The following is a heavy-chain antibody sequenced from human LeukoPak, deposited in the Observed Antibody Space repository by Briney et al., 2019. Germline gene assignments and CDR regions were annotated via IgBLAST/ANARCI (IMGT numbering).Heavy chain of an antibody. D-gene: IGHD3-3*01. CDR1: EFTFSSYW. CDR3: AREDHYYDYWSGYFPVFDY. V-gene: IGHV3-74*01. CDR2: ISSDGSST. Sequence: GGSPRLSCAASEFTFSSYWMHWVRQAPGKGLVWVSRISSDGSSTSYADSVKGRFTISRDNAKNTLYLQMNSLRAEDTAVYYCAREDHYYDYWSGYFPVFDYWGQGTLVTVSS. J-gene: IGHJ4*02.